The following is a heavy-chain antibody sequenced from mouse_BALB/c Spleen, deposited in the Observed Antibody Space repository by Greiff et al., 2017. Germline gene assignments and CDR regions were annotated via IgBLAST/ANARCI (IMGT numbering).Heavy chain of an antibody. CDR2: ISSGSSTI. CDR3: ARSGPYYFDY. D-gene: IGHD1-3*01. J-gene: IGHJ2*01. V-gene: IGHV5-17*02. CDR1: GFTFSSFG. Sequence: EVMLVESGGGLVQPGGSRKLSCAASGFTFSSFGMHWVRQAPEKGLEWVAYISSGSSTIYYADTVKGRFTISRDNPKNTLFLQMTSLRSEDTAMYYCARSGPYYFDYWGQGTTLTVSS.